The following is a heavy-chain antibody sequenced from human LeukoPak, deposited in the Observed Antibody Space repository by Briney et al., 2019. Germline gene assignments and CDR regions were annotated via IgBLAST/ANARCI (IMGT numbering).Heavy chain of an antibody. J-gene: IGHJ5*02. CDR3: ARGIVVVPAAIPPWFDP. D-gene: IGHD2-2*02. CDR2: IYYSGST. CDR1: GGSISSYY. V-gene: IGHV4-59*01. Sequence: PSETLSLTCTVSGGSISSYYWSWIRRPPGKGLEWIGYIYYSGSTNYNPSLKSRVTISVDTSKNQFSLKLSSVTAADTAVYYCARGIVVVPAAIPPWFDPWGQGTLVTVSS.